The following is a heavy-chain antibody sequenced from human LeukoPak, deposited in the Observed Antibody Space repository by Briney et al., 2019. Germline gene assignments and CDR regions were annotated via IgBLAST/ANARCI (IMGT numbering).Heavy chain of an antibody. V-gene: IGHV3-23*01. CDR1: GFTFSSYG. CDR2: ISGSGGST. Sequence: GGSLRLSCAASGFTFSSYGMSWVRQAPGKGLEWVSAISGSGGSTYYADSVKGRFTISRDNSKNTLYLQMNSLRVEDTAVYYCAKDFMITFGGVRSFDYWGQGTLVTVSS. D-gene: IGHD3-16*01. J-gene: IGHJ4*02. CDR3: AKDFMITFGGVRSFDY.